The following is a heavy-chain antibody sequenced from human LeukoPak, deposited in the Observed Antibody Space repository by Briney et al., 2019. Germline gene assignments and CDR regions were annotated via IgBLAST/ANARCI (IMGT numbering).Heavy chain of an antibody. Sequence: PSETLSLTCTVSGGSISNYYWSWIRQPAGKGLEWIGRIYTSGSTNDNPTNYNPSLKSRVTMSLDTSKNQFSLKLTSLTAADTAVYYCASEFYSNTWYYLDYWGQGTLVTVSS. D-gene: IGHD6-13*01. V-gene: IGHV4-4*07. CDR1: GGSISNYY. CDR2: IYTSGSTNDNPT. J-gene: IGHJ4*02. CDR3: ASEFYSNTWYYLDY.